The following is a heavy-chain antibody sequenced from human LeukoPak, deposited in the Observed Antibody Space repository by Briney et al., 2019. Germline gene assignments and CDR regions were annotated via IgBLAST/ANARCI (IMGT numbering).Heavy chain of an antibody. CDR1: GYTFTAYY. D-gene: IGHD1-1*01. CDR3: AREGAAQLSSYFVH. CDR2: INPNTGGT. J-gene: IGHJ4*02. Sequence: GASVKVSCKASGYTFTAYYIHWVRHAPGQGLEWMGWINPNTGGTNFAQRFQGRVTTTRKTSINTAYKELISLRSDDTAMYYCAREGAAQLSSYFVHWGQGTLVTVSS. V-gene: IGHV1-2*02.